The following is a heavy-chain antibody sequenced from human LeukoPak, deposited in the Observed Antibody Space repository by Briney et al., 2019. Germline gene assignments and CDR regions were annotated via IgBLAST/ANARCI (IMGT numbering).Heavy chain of an antibody. J-gene: IGHJ6*02. V-gene: IGHV4-59*01. CDR2: IYYSGST. D-gene: IGHD6-13*01. CDR1: GGSISSYY. CDR3: AGVYKSSSYYYYGMDV. Sequence: SVTLSLTCTVSGGSISSYYWSWIRQPPGKGLEGCGYIYYSGSTNYNPSLKSRVTISVDTSKNQFSLKLSSVTAADTAVYYCAGVYKSSSYYYYGMDVWGQGTTVTVSS.